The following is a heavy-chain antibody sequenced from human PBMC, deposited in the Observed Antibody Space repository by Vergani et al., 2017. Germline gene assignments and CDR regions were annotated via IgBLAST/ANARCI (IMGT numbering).Heavy chain of an antibody. J-gene: IGHJ4*02. CDR1: GGSFSGYY. V-gene: IGHV4-34*01. CDR2: INHSGST. Sequence: QVQLQQWGAGLLKPSETLSLTCAVYGGSFSGYYWTWIRQPPGKGLEWIGEINHSGSTNYNPSLKSRVTISVDTSKNQFSLKLSSVTAADTAVYYCASPSGSGYYWVYWGQGTLVTVSS. CDR3: ASPSGSGYYWVY. D-gene: IGHD3-3*01.